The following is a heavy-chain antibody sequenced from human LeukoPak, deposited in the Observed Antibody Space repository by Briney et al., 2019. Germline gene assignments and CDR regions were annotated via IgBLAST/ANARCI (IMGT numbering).Heavy chain of an antibody. CDR2: IYHSGST. Sequence: SETLSLTCTVSGGSISSYYWGWIRQPPGKGLEWIGSIYHSGSTYYNPSLKSRVTISVDTSKNQFSLKLSSVTAADTAVYYCARDGAGIAAAGTIDYWGQGTLVTVSS. J-gene: IGHJ4*02. V-gene: IGHV4-38-2*02. D-gene: IGHD6-13*01. CDR1: GGSISSYY. CDR3: ARDGAGIAAAGTIDY.